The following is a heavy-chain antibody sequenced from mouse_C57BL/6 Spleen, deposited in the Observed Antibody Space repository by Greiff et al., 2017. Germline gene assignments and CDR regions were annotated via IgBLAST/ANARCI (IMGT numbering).Heavy chain of an antibody. CDR1: GYTFTDYY. CDR3: ARRGAQATLDY. V-gene: IGHV1-76*01. CDR2: IYPGSGNT. J-gene: IGHJ2*01. Sequence: QVQLQQSGAELVRPGASVKLSCKASGYTFTDYYINWVKQRPGQGLEWIARIYPGSGNTYYNEKFKGKATLTAEKSSSTAYMQLSSLTSEDSAVYFCARRGAQATLDYWGQGTTLTVSS. D-gene: IGHD3-2*02.